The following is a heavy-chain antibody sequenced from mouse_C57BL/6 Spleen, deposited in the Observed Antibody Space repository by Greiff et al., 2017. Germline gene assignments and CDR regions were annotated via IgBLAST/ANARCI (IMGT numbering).Heavy chain of an antibody. D-gene: IGHD2-1*01. CDR3: AREKGPIYYGNYPFDY. CDR1: GYTFTSYW. Sequence: QVQLQQPGAELVKPGASVKLSCKASGYTFTSYWMHWVKQRPGRGLEWIGRIDPNSGGTKYNEKFKSKATLTVDKPSSTAYMQLSSLTSEDSAVYYCAREKGPIYYGNYPFDYWGQGTTLTVSS. V-gene: IGHV1-72*01. J-gene: IGHJ2*01. CDR2: IDPNSGGT.